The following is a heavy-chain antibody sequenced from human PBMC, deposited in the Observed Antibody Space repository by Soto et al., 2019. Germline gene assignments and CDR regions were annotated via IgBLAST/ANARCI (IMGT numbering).Heavy chain of an antibody. CDR3: AKDRVGGTFYTPLGF. V-gene: IGHV3-30*18. J-gene: IGHJ4*02. D-gene: IGHD1-7*01. Sequence: GSLRLSCQASGFNFDNYGMHWVRQAPGKGLEWVAVITYDGSNKYYADSVKGRFTISRDNSKNTLSLHLNTLKPEDTAVYHCAKDRVGGTFYTPLGFWGQGTLVTVPQ. CDR2: ITYDGSNK. CDR1: GFNFDNYG.